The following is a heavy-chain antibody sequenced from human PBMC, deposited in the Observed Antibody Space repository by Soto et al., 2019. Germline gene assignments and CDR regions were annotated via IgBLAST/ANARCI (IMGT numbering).Heavy chain of an antibody. CDR1: GFTFSSYS. Sequence: EVQLVESGGGLVKPGGSLRLSCAASGFTFSSYSMNWVRQAPGKGLEWVSSISSSSSYIYYEDSVKGRFTIPRDNAKNSLYLKMNSPGAEDTAVYYCARESWYGIDYWDQRTLVTVSS. CDR3: ARESWYGIDY. J-gene: IGHJ4*02. V-gene: IGHV3-21*01. CDR2: ISSSSSYI. D-gene: IGHD3-10*01.